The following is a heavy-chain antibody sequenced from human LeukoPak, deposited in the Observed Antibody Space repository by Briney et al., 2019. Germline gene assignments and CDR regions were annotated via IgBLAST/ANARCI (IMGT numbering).Heavy chain of an antibody. Sequence: ASVTVSCKASGGTFSSYAISWVRQAPGQGLEWMGGIIPIFGTANYAQKFQGRVAITADESTSTAYMELSSLRSEDTAVYYCARVLAATLDYWGQGTLVTVSS. D-gene: IGHD2-15*01. CDR1: GGTFSSYA. J-gene: IGHJ4*02. CDR3: ARVLAATLDY. CDR2: IIPIFGTA. V-gene: IGHV1-69*13.